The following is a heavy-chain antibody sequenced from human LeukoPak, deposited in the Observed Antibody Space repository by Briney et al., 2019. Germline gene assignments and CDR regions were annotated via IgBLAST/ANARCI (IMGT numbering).Heavy chain of an antibody. V-gene: IGHV3-30*18. CDR2: ISYDGSNK. CDR3: AKAPGYCSSTNPCYYYYGMDV. CDR1: GFTFSSYC. D-gene: IGHD2-2*01. J-gene: IGHJ6*02. Sequence: GGSLRLSCAASGFTFSSYCMHWVRQAPGKGLEWVAVISYDGSNKYYADSVKGRFTTSRDNSKNTLYLQMNSLRAEDTAVYYCAKAPGYCSSTNPCYYYYGMDVWGQGTTVTVSS.